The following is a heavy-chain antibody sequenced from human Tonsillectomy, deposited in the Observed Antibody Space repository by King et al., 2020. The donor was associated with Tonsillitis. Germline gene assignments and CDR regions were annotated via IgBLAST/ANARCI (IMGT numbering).Heavy chain of an antibody. CDR3: VRRDPWAAFDS. V-gene: IGHV3-48*03. CDR1: GFTFSSYE. D-gene: IGHD6-25*01. J-gene: IGHJ4*02. CDR2: ISSSGSTI. Sequence: VQLVESGGGLVQPGGSLRLSCAASGFTFSSYEMNWVRQAPGKGLEWVSYISSSGSTIYYADSVKGRFTISRDNAKNSLYLQMNSLRAEDTAVYYCVRRDPWAAFDSWGQGTQVTLSS.